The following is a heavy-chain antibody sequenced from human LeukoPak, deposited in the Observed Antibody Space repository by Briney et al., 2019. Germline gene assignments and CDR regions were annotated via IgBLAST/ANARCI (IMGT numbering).Heavy chain of an antibody. V-gene: IGHV1-18*01. CDR3: ARDVPTLFSIQLWFTDY. J-gene: IGHJ4*02. Sequence: GASVKVSCKASGYTFTSYGISWVRQAPGQGLEWMGWISAYNGNTNYAQKLQGRVTMTTDTSTSTAYMELRSLRSDDTAVYYCARDVPTLFSIQLWFTDYWGQGTLVTVSS. CDR1: GYTFTSYG. D-gene: IGHD5-18*01. CDR2: ISAYNGNT.